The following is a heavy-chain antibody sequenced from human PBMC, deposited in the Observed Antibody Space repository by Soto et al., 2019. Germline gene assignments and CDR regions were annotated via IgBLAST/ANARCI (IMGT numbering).Heavy chain of an antibody. Sequence: ASVKVSCKASGYTFTSYAMHWVRQAPGQRLEWMGWINAGNGNTKYSQKFQGRVTITRDTSASTAYMELSSLRSEDTAVYYCARAVGATTTAWFDPWGQGTLVTVS. J-gene: IGHJ5*02. CDR1: GYTFTSYA. CDR3: ARAVGATTTAWFDP. D-gene: IGHD1-26*01. V-gene: IGHV1-3*01. CDR2: INAGNGNT.